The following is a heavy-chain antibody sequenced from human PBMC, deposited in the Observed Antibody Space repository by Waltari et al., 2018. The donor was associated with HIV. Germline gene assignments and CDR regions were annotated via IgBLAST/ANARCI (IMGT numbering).Heavy chain of an antibody. V-gene: IGHV3-21*02. CDR1: GIAFDLFT. D-gene: IGHD1-1*01. CDR3: VGDRTSLTTGDFDS. Sequence: ELVESGGGLFKPGQSLRLSCNASGIAFDLFTMTWVRQAPGRGLEWVDSISRGSSFSYYSDSFKGRISISRDNAKKSLFLQMNSLTADDTGLYFCVGDRTSLTTGDFDSWGQGVPVIVSS. J-gene: IGHJ4*02. CDR2: ISRGSSFS.